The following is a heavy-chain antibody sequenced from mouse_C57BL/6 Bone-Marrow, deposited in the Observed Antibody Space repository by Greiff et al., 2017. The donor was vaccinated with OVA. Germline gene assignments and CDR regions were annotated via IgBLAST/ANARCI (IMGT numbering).Heavy chain of an antibody. CDR3: ARPYYESYWYFDV. Sequence: VKLQESGAELARPGASVKLSCKASGYTFTSYGISWVKQRTGQGLEWIGEIYPRSGNTYYNEKFKGKATLTADKSSSTAYMELRSLTSEDSAVYFCARPYYESYWYFDVWGTGTTVTVSS. CDR1: GYTFTSYG. CDR2: IYPRSGNT. J-gene: IGHJ1*03. V-gene: IGHV1-81*01. D-gene: IGHD1-1*02.